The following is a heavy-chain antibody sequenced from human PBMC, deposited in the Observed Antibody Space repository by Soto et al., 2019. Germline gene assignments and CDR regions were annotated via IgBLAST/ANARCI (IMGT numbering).Heavy chain of an antibody. V-gene: IGHV1-69*01. CDR2: IIPIFGTA. CDR3: AREGGDSSSSGWYYFDY. D-gene: IGHD6-6*01. CDR1: GGTFSSYA. J-gene: IGHJ4*02. Sequence: QVQLVQSGAEVKKPGSSVKVSCKASGGTFSSYAISWVRQAPGQGLEWMGGIIPIFGTANYAQKFQGRVTITADESTSTAYMELSSLRSEDTSVYYCAREGGDSSSSGWYYFDYWGQGTLVTVSS.